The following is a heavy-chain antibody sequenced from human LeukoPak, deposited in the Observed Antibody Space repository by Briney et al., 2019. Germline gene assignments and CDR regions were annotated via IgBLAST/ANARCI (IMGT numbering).Heavy chain of an antibody. CDR2: IYYTEST. CDR1: GGSISRYY. V-gene: IGHV4-59*01. D-gene: IGHD5/OR15-5a*01. CDR3: ARGPEVLSFDY. Sequence: PSETLSLTCTVSGGSISRYYWSWIRQPPGKGLEWIGYIYYTESTNYNPSLKSRVTISLDTSKNQFSLKLSSVTAADTAVYYCARGPEVLSFDYWGQGTLVTVSS. J-gene: IGHJ4*02.